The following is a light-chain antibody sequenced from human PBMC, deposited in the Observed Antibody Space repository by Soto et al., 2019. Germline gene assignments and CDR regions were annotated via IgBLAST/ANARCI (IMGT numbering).Light chain of an antibody. CDR2: DIV. CDR1: QSVGIK. J-gene: IGKJ1*01. Sequence: TVLTQSPATLSLSPGERATLSCRASQSVGIKLAWYQQKPGQSPRLLIYDIVNRATGIPARFSGSGAGTDFTLTITSLEPEDFAVYYGQHRDGWPATFGQGTKVEI. V-gene: IGKV3-11*01. CDR3: QHRDGWPAT.